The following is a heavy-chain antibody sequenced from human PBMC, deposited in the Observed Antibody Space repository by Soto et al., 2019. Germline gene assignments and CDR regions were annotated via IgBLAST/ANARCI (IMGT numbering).Heavy chain of an antibody. J-gene: IGHJ3*02. CDR3: ARLYCSGGSCDAFDI. CDR1: GGPISSYY. Sequence: ASETLSLTCTVSGGPISSYYWSWIRQPPGKGLEWIGYIYYSGSTNYNPSLKSRVTISVDTSKNQFSLKLSSVTAADTAVYYCARLYCSGGSCDAFDIWGQGTMVTVSS. V-gene: IGHV4-59*08. D-gene: IGHD2-15*01. CDR2: IYYSGST.